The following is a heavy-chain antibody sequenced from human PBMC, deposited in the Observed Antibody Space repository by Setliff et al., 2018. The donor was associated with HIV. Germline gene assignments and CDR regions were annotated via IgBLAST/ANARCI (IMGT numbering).Heavy chain of an antibody. CDR3: STYQDHYDGSGYYYYNLQH. Sequence: ETLSLTCTVSGCSITSSSSYWGWIRQPPGKGLEWVGRMKSKVDGGTDYAAPVKGRFIISRDDRKQTLYLQMNTLKTEDSAVYYCSTYQDHYDGSGYYYYNLQHWGQGSLVTVSS. D-gene: IGHD3-22*01. CDR2: MKSKVDGGT. V-gene: IGHV3-15*01. J-gene: IGHJ1*01. CDR1: GCSITSSSSY.